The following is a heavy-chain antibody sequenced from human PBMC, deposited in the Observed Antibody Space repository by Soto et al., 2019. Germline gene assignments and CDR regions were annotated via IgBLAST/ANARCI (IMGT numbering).Heavy chain of an antibody. CDR3: APHVHCSGGSCHYDVFDI. V-gene: IGHV3-23*01. CDR1: GFIFGNYM. Sequence: EVQLLESWGGVVQPGESLRLSCAFSGFIFGNYMMTWVRQAPGKGLEWVSTIRDGGESTYYADSVKGRFTISRDNSKNTLYLQMDSLGVEDTAVYYCAPHVHCSGGSCHYDVFDIRGQGTMVTVSS. CDR2: IRDGGEST. D-gene: IGHD2-15*01. J-gene: IGHJ3*02.